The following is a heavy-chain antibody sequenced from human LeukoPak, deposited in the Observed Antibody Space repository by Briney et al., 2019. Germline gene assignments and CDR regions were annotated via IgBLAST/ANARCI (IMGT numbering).Heavy chain of an antibody. CDR2: ISASGATT. CDR3: AKDFTMVRGASDY. J-gene: IGHJ4*02. Sequence: GGSQRLSCAASGFTFSSYAMNWVRQAPGKGLEWVSVISASGATTHYADSVKGRFTISRDNSKNTLYLQMNSLRAEDTAVYYCAKDFTMVRGASDYWGQGILVTVSS. D-gene: IGHD3-10*01. CDR1: GFTFSSYA. V-gene: IGHV3-23*01.